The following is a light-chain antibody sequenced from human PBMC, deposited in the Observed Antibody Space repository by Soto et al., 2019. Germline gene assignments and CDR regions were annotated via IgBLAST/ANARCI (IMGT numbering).Light chain of an antibody. CDR2: EVT. CDR1: RSDVGAYNY. CDR3: SSFTSRFTFV. J-gene: IGLJ1*01. Sequence: QSVLTQPASVSGSPGQSIAFSCTGTRSDVGAYNYVSWYQQQPGKAPHLIISEVTNRPSGVSDRFSGSKSGNTASLTISGLQAEDEADYYCSSFTSRFTFVFGTGTKVTVL. V-gene: IGLV2-14*01.